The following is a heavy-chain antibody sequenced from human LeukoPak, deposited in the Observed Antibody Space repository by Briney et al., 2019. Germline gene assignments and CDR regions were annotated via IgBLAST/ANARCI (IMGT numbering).Heavy chain of an antibody. D-gene: IGHD6-13*01. CDR2: TNHSGST. J-gene: IGHJ4*02. CDR3: ARGRVAAARFDY. V-gene: IGHV4-34*01. Sequence: SETLSLTCAVYGGSFSGYYWSWIRQPPGKGLEWIGETNHSGSTNYNPSLKSRVTISVHTSKKQFSLKLSSVTAADTAVYYCARGRVAAARFDYWGQGTLVTVSS. CDR1: GGSFSGYY.